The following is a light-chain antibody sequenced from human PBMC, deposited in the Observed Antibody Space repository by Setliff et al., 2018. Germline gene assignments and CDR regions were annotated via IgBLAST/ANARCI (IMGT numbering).Light chain of an antibody. Sequence: QSALTQPASVSGSPGQSITISCTGTSSDVGGYNYVSWYQQHPGKAPKLMIYDVTNRPSGISNRFSGSKSDNTASLTISGLQAEDEADYYCMSYTTIRTYVFGTGTKVTVL. CDR2: DVT. CDR3: MSYTTIRTYV. V-gene: IGLV2-14*03. CDR1: SSDVGGYNY. J-gene: IGLJ1*01.